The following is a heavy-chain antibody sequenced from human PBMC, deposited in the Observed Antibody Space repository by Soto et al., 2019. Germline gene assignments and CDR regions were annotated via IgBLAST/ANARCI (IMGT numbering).Heavy chain of an antibody. D-gene: IGHD2-2*02. V-gene: IGHV4-59*01. J-gene: IGHJ5*02. CDR2: IYYSGST. CDR3: AREVVVPAAIRSNWFDP. CDR1: GGSISSYY. Sequence: QVQLQESGPGLVKPSETLSLTCTVSGGSISSYYWSWIRQPPGKGLEWIGYIYYSGSTNYNPSLKSRVPISVDTSKNQFSLKLSSVTAADTAVYYCAREVVVPAAIRSNWFDPWGQGTLVTVSS.